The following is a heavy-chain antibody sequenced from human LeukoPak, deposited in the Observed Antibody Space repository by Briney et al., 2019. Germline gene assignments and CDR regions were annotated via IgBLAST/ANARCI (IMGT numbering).Heavy chain of an antibody. D-gene: IGHD5-12*01. CDR1: DDSITMYY. CDR3: ARGRVSSSTWHSTYYNYFYMDV. V-gene: IGHV4-59*01. J-gene: IGHJ6*03. Sequence: KPSETLSLTCSVSDDSITMYYWTWIRQPPGKGLEWIGYVDHTGITNFSPSLNGRVSISRDTTKNLFSLRVRSVTAADTAVYFCARGRVSSSTWHSTYYNYFYMDVWGKGTTVTVSS. CDR2: VDHTGIT.